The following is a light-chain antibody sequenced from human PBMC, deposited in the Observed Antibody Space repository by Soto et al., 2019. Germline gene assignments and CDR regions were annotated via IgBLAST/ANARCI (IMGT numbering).Light chain of an antibody. CDR2: DVS. CDR1: SSDVGGYNY. Sequence: QSVLTQPASVSGPPGQSITISCTGTSSDVGGYNYVSWYQQHPGKAPKLMIYDVSNRPSGVSNRFSGSKPANTASLTISGLQAEDEADYYCSSHTSSSTSYVFGTGTKVTVL. J-gene: IGLJ1*01. V-gene: IGLV2-14*01. CDR3: SSHTSSSTSYV.